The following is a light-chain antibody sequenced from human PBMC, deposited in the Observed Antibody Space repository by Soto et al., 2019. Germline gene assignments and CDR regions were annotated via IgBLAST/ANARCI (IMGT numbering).Light chain of an antibody. CDR2: EVI. J-gene: IGLJ3*02. V-gene: IGLV2-14*01. CDR1: SSDIGAYDY. Sequence: QLVLTQPASVSGSPGQSITISCTGTSSDIGAYDYVAWYQQHPGKAPKALIFEVINRPSGVSIRFSGSKSGNTASLTISGLQAEDEADYYCSSFTTSSTVVFGGGTKLTVL. CDR3: SSFTTSSTVV.